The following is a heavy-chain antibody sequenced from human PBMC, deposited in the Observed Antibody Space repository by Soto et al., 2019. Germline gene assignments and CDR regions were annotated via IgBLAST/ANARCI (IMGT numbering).Heavy chain of an antibody. J-gene: IGHJ4*02. Sequence: PSETLSLTCAVSGGSISSGGYSWSWIRQPPGKGLEWIGYIYHSGSTYYNPSLKSRVTISVDRSKNQFSLKLSSVTAADTAVYYCARGLWFGELFWPPSFDYWGQGTLVTVSS. D-gene: IGHD3-10*01. CDR1: GGSISSGGYS. V-gene: IGHV4-30-2*01. CDR2: IYHSGST. CDR3: ARGLWFGELFWPPSFDY.